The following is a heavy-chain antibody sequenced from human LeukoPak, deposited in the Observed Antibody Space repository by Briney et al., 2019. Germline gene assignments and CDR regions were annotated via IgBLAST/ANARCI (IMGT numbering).Heavy chain of an antibody. J-gene: IGHJ4*02. CDR3: ARDLTMDTAMVIPFDY. CDR1: GFTFSSYG. Sequence: QSGGTLRLSCAASGFTFSSYGMSWVRQAPGKGLEWVSYISSSGSTIYYADSVKGRFTISRDNAKNSLYLQMNSLRAEDTAVYYCARDLTMDTAMVIPFDYWGQGTLVTVSS. CDR2: ISSSGSTI. D-gene: IGHD5-18*01. V-gene: IGHV3-48*04.